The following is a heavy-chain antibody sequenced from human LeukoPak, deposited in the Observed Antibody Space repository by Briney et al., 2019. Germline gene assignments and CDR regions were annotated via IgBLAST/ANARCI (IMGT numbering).Heavy chain of an antibody. D-gene: IGHD3-10*01. J-gene: IGHJ3*02. CDR3: AKVYGSGTFDAFGI. CDR1: GFTFSSYG. CDR2: ISFDGSNK. Sequence: GGSLRLSCAASGFTFSSYGMHWVRQAPGKGLEWVAVISFDGSNKYYADSMKGRFTISRDNSKNTLYLQMNSLRVEDTAVYYCAKVYGSGTFDAFGIWGHGTMVTVSS. V-gene: IGHV3-30*18.